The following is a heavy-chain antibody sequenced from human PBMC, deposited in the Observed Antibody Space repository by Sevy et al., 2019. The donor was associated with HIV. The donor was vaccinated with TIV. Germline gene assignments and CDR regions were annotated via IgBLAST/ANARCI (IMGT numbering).Heavy chain of an antibody. J-gene: IGHJ4*02. CDR1: GFIFSNFW. Sequence: GGSLRLSCAGSGFIFSNFWMTWVRQGPGKGLEWVATINQHGSNKYYVDSVKGRFTISRENAKNSVYLQMSSRRVEETAMYYCASDYSWGQGTLVTVSS. CDR2: INQHGSNK. V-gene: IGHV3-7*01. CDR3: ASDYS.